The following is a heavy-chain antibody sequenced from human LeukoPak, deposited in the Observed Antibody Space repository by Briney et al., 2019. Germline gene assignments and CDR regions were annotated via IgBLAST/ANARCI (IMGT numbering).Heavy chain of an antibody. J-gene: IGHJ3*02. Sequence: GASVKVSCKASGYTFTGYYMHWVRQAPGQGLEWIGWINPNSGGTNYAQKFQCRVTMTRDTSISTAYMELSRLRSDDTAVYYCARDILDFWSGYYTWGAFDIWGQGTMVTVSS. V-gene: IGHV1-2*02. CDR2: INPNSGGT. D-gene: IGHD3-3*01. CDR3: ARDILDFWSGYYTWGAFDI. CDR1: GYTFTGYY.